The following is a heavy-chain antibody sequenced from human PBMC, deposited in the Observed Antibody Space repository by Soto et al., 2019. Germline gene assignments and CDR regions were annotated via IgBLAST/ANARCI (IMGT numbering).Heavy chain of an antibody. CDR3: ARDSGNLGNWAYFFDY. J-gene: IGHJ4*02. D-gene: IGHD3-16*01. CDR2: ISAYNRNT. Sequence: QGQLVQSGAEVKKPGASVKVSCKASGYTFTDFGISWVRQAPGQGLEWMGWISAYNRNTNYAQKVQGRVTMTTDTSTSTANMELRNLTSDDTVVYYCARDSGNLGNWAYFFDYWGQGTLVTVSS. V-gene: IGHV1-18*01. CDR1: GYTFTDFG.